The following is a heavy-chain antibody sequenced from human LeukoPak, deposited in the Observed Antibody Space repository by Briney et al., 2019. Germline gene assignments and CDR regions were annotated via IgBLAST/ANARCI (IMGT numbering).Heavy chain of an antibody. D-gene: IGHD7-27*01. Sequence: GGSLRLSCTASGITFSNYWMSWVRQAPGKGLEWVGRIKRKTDGGTTDYAAPVKGRFIISRDDSKNTLYLQMNSLKTEDTAVYYCTTGNWGPYWGQGTLVTVSS. CDR3: TTGNWGPY. CDR1: GITFSNYW. J-gene: IGHJ4*02. CDR2: IKRKTDGGTT. V-gene: IGHV3-15*01.